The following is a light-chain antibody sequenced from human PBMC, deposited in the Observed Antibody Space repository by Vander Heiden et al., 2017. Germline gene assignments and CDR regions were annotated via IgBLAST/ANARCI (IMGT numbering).Light chain of an antibody. CDR3: SSYTSSSTLV. V-gene: IGLV2-14*01. CDR1: SSDVGGYNY. Sequence: QSALPQPASVSGSPGQSNTISCTGTSSDVGGYNYVSWYQQHPGKAPKLMIYEVSNRPSGVSNRFSGSKSGNTASLTIAGLQAEDEADYYCSSYTSSSTLVFGGGTKLTVL. J-gene: IGLJ3*02. CDR2: EVS.